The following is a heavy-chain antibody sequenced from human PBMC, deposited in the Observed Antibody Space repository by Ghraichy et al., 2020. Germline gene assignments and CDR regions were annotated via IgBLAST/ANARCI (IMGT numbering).Heavy chain of an antibody. CDR1: GFTFSSYG. Sequence: GGSLRLSCAASGFTFSSYGMHWVRQAPGKGLEWVAVIWYDGSNKYYADSVKGRFTISRDNSKNTLYLQMNSLRAEDTAVYYCARVGSLLWFGETEYYGMDVWGQGTTVTVSS. V-gene: IGHV3-33*08. D-gene: IGHD3-10*01. CDR2: IWYDGSNK. J-gene: IGHJ6*02. CDR3: ARVGSLLWFGETEYYGMDV.